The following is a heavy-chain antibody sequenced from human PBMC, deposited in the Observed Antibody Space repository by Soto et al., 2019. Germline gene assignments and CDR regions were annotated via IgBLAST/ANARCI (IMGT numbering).Heavy chain of an antibody. V-gene: IGHV4-34*01. Sequence: QVQLQQWGAGLLKPSETLSLTCAVYGGSFSGYYWSWIRQPPGKGLEWIGEIKHSGSTNYNPSLKIRVTISVDTSKNQFSLKLSSVTAADTAVYYCARGYYDYVWGSYRPENWFDPWGQGTLVTVSS. CDR3: ARGYYDYVWGSYRPENWFDP. CDR2: IKHSGST. D-gene: IGHD3-16*02. CDR1: GGSFSGYY. J-gene: IGHJ5*02.